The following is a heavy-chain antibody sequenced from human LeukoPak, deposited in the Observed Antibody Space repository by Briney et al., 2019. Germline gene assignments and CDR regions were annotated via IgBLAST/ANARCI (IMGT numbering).Heavy chain of an antibody. Sequence: PGGSLRLSCAVSGFSFSIYWMSWVRLAPGKGLEWVANIKQDGSEKYYMDSVKGRFTISRDNAKNSLYLQMNSLRAEDTAVYYCAREWNGYDYVGEDYWGQGTLVTVSS. V-gene: IGHV3-7*01. J-gene: IGHJ4*02. CDR2: IKQDGSEK. CDR3: AREWNGYDYVGEDY. D-gene: IGHD3-16*01. CDR1: GFSFSIYW.